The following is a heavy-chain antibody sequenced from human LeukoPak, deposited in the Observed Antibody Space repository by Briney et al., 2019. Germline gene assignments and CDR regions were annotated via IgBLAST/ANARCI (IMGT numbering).Heavy chain of an antibody. CDR2: IYYSGST. D-gene: IGHD3-10*01. V-gene: IGHV4-59*08. CDR1: SGSISSYY. J-gene: IGHJ4*02. Sequence: SETLSHTCTVSSGSISSYYWTWIRQPPGKGLEWIGYIYYSGSTNYNPSLKSRVTISVDTSKNKFSLRLSSVTAADTAVYYCARQGEEKGVDHWGQGTLVTVSS. CDR3: ARQGEEKGVDH.